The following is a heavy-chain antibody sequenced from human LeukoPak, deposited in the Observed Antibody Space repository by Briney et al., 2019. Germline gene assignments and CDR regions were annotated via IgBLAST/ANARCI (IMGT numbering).Heavy chain of an antibody. Sequence: GGSLRLSCAASGFTFSSYGMPWVRQAPGKGLEGVAVIWYDGSNKYYADSVKGRFTISRDNSKNTLYLQMNSLRAEDTAVYYCARDSTPRHYVFWSGYYIETWFDPWGQGTLVTVSS. CDR1: GFTFSSYG. CDR2: IWYDGSNK. J-gene: IGHJ5*02. CDR3: ARDSTPRHYVFWSGYYIETWFDP. D-gene: IGHD3-3*01. V-gene: IGHV3-33*01.